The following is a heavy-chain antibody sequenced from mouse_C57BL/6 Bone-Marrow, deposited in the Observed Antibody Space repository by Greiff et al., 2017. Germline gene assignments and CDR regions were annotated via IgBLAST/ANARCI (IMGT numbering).Heavy chain of an antibody. J-gene: IGHJ3*01. D-gene: IGHD2-4*01. CDR2: IYPGSGST. Sequence: QVQLQQPGAELVKPGASVKMSCKASGYTFTSYWITWVKQRPGQGLEWIGDIYPGSGSTNYNEKFKSKATLTVDTSSSTAYMQLSSLTSEDSEVYYCARADDYDVEWFAYWGQGTLVTVSA. CDR3: ARADDYDVEWFAY. CDR1: GYTFTSYW. V-gene: IGHV1-55*01.